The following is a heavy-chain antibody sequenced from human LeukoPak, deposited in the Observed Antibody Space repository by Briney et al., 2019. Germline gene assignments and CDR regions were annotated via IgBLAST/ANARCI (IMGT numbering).Heavy chain of an antibody. CDR3: ARDGPIAVAGTYFDY. CDR2: IYSGGST. D-gene: IGHD6-19*01. J-gene: IGHJ4*02. V-gene: IGHV3-66*01. CDR1: GFTVSSNY. Sequence: PGGSLRLSCAASGFTVSSNYMSWVRHAPGKGLEWVSVIYSGGSTYYADSVKGRFTISRDNSKNTLYLQMNSLRAEDTAVYYCARDGPIAVAGTYFDYWGQGTLVTVSS.